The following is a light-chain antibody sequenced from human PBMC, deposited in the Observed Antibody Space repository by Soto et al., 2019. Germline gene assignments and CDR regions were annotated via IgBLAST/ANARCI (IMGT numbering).Light chain of an antibody. V-gene: IGKV1-5*01. CDR2: DAS. Sequence: DIQMTQFPSTLSASVGDRVTITCRASQTTNTWLAWYQQKPGTAPSLLIYDASSLEGGVPARFSASGSGTEFTLTISSLQPDDLATYYCQQYISYPHTFGQGTQVEIK. CDR1: QTTNTW. J-gene: IGKJ2*01. CDR3: QQYISYPHT.